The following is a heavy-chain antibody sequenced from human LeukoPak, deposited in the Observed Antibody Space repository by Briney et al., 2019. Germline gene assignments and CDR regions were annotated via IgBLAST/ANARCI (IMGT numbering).Heavy chain of an antibody. CDR2: IYYSGGT. D-gene: IGHD3-9*01. J-gene: IGHJ6*03. V-gene: IGHV4-59*02. CDR3: ARHFRYYDILTGYQDDYNYYYYMDV. CDR1: GNSVSNYY. Sequence: SETLSLTCTVSGNSVSNYYWSWIRQPPGKGLEWIGYIYYSGGTNYNPSLKSRVTVSVDTSKNQFSLKLTSVTAADTAVYYCARHFRYYDILTGYQDDYNYYYYMDVWGKGTTVTISS.